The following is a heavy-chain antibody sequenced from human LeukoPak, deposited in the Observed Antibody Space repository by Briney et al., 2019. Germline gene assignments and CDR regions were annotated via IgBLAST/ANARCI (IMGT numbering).Heavy chain of an antibody. J-gene: IGHJ4*02. Sequence: TLSLTCTVSGGSIRINYWSWIRQPPGKALEWLALIDWDDDKYYCTSLKTRLTISKDTSKNQVVLTMTNMDPVDTATYYCAPIPYGGNYEGFDYWGQGTLVTVSS. D-gene: IGHD4-23*01. CDR2: IDWDDDK. CDR1: GGSIRINYW. CDR3: APIPYGGNYEGFDY. V-gene: IGHV2-70*01.